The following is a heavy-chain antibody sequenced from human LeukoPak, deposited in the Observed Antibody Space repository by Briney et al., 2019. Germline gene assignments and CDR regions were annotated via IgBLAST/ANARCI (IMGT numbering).Heavy chain of an antibody. Sequence: PSETLSLTCTVSGGSISSYYWSWIRQPPGKGLEWIGYIYYSGSTNYNPSLKSRVTISVDTSKNQFSLKLSSVTAADTAVYYCARDSLHYDILTGYYTPRYFDYWGQGTLVTVSS. CDR2: IYYSGST. V-gene: IGHV4-59*01. CDR1: GGSISSYY. D-gene: IGHD3-9*01. J-gene: IGHJ4*02. CDR3: ARDSLHYDILTGYYTPRYFDY.